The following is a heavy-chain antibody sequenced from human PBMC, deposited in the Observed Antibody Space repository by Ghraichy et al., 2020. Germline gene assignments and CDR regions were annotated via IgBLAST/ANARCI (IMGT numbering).Heavy chain of an antibody. CDR1: GVTFSRYW. D-gene: IGHD1-26*01. Sequence: GGSLRLSCPASGVTFSRYWMHWVRQAPGKGLVWVSRINSDGSITNYADSVKGRFTISRDNAKNTLYLQMNSLRVDDTAVYYCAGRDTSLDYWGQGTLVTVSS. J-gene: IGHJ4*02. CDR2: INSDGSIT. V-gene: IGHV3-74*01. CDR3: AGRDTSLDY.